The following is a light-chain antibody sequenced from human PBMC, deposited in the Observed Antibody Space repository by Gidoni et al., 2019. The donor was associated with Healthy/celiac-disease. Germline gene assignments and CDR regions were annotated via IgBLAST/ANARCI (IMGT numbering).Light chain of an antibody. Sequence: AIHMTQSPSSLSASVGDRVTITCRASQGIRNDLGWYQQKPGKAPKLLIYAAASLQSGVPSRFSGSGSGTDFTLTISSLQPEDFATYYCLQDYNYPRLTFGGGTKVEIK. CDR2: AAA. CDR1: QGIRND. J-gene: IGKJ4*01. CDR3: LQDYNYPRLT. V-gene: IGKV1-6*01.